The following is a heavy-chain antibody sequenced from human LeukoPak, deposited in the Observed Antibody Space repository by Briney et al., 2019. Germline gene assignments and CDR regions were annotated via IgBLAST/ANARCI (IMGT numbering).Heavy chain of an antibody. V-gene: IGHV3-9*01. D-gene: IGHD4-23*01. CDR1: GFTFDDYV. CDR2: IDWNSGIT. Sequence: PGGSLRLSCAASGFTFDDYVMHWVRQTPGKGLEWVSGIDWNSGITGYTDSVKGRFAISRDNAENSLYLQMNSLRPEDTALYYCAKGGGFFFDGFDVWGQGTMVTVSS. CDR3: AKGGGFFFDGFDV. J-gene: IGHJ3*01.